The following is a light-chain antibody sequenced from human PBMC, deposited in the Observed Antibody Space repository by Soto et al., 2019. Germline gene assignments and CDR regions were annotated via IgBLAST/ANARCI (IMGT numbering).Light chain of an antibody. CDR1: QSVSSY. CDR3: QQYNHWPPIT. J-gene: IGKJ5*01. V-gene: IGKV3-15*01. CDR2: GAS. Sequence: DIVMTQSPATLSLSPGERATLSCRASQSVSSYLAWYQQNPGQAPRLLIYGASTRATNVSARFSGSGSGTEFTLTISSLQSEDFALYYCQQYNHWPPITFGPGTRLEIK.